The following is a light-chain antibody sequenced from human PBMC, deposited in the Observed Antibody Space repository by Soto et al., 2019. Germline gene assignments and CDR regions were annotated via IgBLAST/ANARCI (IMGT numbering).Light chain of an antibody. CDR1: QGVSSF. V-gene: IGKV1-9*01. Sequence: IQLTQSPSFLSASVGDRVTITCRASQGVSSFLAWYQQKPGKAPELLIYGASTLQSGVSSRFSGSGSGTEFTLTISSLQPEDLATYYCQQLNDYPITFGQGTRLEIK. J-gene: IGKJ5*01. CDR3: QQLNDYPIT. CDR2: GAS.